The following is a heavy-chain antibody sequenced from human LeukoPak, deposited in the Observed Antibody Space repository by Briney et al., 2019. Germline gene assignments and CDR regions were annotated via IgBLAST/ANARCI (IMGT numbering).Heavy chain of an antibody. CDR3: ARGYGVSAPNDY. V-gene: IGHV1-69*05. CDR2: IIPIFGTA. D-gene: IGHD4-17*01. J-gene: IGHJ4*02. Sequence: SVKVSCKASGGTFSSYAISWVRQAPGQGLEWMGRIIPIFGTANYAQKFQGRVTITTDESTSTAYMELSSLRSEDAAVYYCARGYGVSAPNDYWGQGTLVTVSS. CDR1: GGTFSSYA.